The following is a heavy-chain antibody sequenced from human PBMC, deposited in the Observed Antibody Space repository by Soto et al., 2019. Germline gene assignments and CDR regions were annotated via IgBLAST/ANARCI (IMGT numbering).Heavy chain of an antibody. CDR3: AKDHQARAKDRPDY. Sequence: GGSLRLSCAASGFTFDDYTMHWVRQAPGKGLEWVSLISWDGGSTYYADSVKGRFTISRDNSKNSLYLQMNSLRTEDTALYYCAKDHQARAKDRPDYWGQGTLVTVSS. V-gene: IGHV3-43*01. CDR2: ISWDGGST. J-gene: IGHJ4*02. CDR1: GFTFDDYT.